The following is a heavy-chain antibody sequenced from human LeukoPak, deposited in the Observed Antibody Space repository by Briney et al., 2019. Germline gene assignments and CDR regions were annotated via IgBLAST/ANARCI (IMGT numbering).Heavy chain of an antibody. Sequence: SETLSLTCTVSGGSISSSSYYWGWIRQPPGKGLEWIGSFYYSESIYYNPSLKSRVAISVDTSKNHFSLKLDSVTAADTAVYYCARSDPFVRSPHLWGQGTLVTVSS. D-gene: IGHD6-6*01. CDR3: ARSDPFVRSPHL. CDR1: GGSISSSSYY. CDR2: FYYSESI. J-gene: IGHJ4*02. V-gene: IGHV4-39*01.